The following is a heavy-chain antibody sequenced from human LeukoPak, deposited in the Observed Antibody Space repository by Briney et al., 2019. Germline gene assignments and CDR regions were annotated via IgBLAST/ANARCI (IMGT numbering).Heavy chain of an antibody. CDR2: ITASGGST. D-gene: IGHD2-15*01. CDR1: GFTFSSYA. V-gene: IGHV3-23*01. J-gene: IGHJ6*02. CDR3: AKVQCSGGSCYSVDYYYAMDV. Sequence: GGSLRLSCAASGFTFSSYAMSWVRQAPGKGLEWVSAITASGGSTCYADSVKGRFTISRDNSKNTLYLQLNSLRAEDTALYYCAKVQCSGGSCYSVDYYYAMDVWGQGTTVTVSS.